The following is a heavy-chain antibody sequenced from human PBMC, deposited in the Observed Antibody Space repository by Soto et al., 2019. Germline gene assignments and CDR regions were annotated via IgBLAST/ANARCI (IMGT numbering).Heavy chain of an antibody. J-gene: IGHJ6*03. CDR1: GYTFTGYY. Sequence: ASVKVSCKASGYTFTGYYMHWVRQAPGQGLEWMGWINPNSGGTNYAQKFQGWVTMTRDTSISTAYMELSRLRSDDTAVYYCARGGREQLVNYYYYYMDVWGKGTTVTVSS. D-gene: IGHD6-6*01. V-gene: IGHV1-2*04. CDR2: INPNSGGT. CDR3: ARGGREQLVNYYYYYMDV.